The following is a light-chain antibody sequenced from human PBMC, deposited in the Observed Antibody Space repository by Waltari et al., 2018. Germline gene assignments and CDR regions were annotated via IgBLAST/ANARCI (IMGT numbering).Light chain of an antibody. CDR1: ESVNRH. CDR2: KAS. J-gene: IGKJ2*01. CDR3: QHYDSYQYA. Sequence: IQVTQSPSTLSASVGDRVNITCRTSESVNRHLAWYQQKPGRAPNLLIYKASTLDTGAPSKFSGSGSGTEFSLTITNLQRDDFATYFCQHYDSYQYAFGPGTKLEIK. V-gene: IGKV1-5*03.